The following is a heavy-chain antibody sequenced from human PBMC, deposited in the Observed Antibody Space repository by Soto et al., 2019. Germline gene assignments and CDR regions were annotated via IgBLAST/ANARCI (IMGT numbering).Heavy chain of an antibody. V-gene: IGHV5-51*01. CDR2: IYPGDSDT. CDR3: ARTYYDSSGYYNWFDP. D-gene: IGHD3-22*01. Sequence: SLQISCKGSGYRCTSYCISRVRPLPGKGLEWMGIIYPGDSDTRYSPSFQGQVTISADKSISTAYLQWSSLKASDTAMYYCARTYYDSSGYYNWFDPWGQGTLVTVSS. J-gene: IGHJ5*02. CDR1: GYRCTSYC.